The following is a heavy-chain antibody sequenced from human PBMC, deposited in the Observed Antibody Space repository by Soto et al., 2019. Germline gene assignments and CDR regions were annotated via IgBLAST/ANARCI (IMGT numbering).Heavy chain of an antibody. D-gene: IGHD6-13*01. CDR1: GFTFSSYG. CDR2: ISYDGSNK. J-gene: IGHJ4*02. Sequence: QVQLVESGGVVVQPGRSLRLSCAASGFTFSSYGMHWVRQAPGKGLECVAVISYDGSNKYYADSVKGRFTISRDNSKNTLYLQMNSLRAEDTAVYYCAKSIAAAGIPPYYFDYWGQGTLVTVSS. V-gene: IGHV3-30*18. CDR3: AKSIAAAGIPPYYFDY.